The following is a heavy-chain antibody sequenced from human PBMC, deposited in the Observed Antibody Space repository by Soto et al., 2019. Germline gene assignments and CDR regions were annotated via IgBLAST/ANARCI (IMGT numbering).Heavy chain of an antibody. Sequence: QVQLQESGPGLAKPSETLSLTCTVPGGSISTYYWSWIRQPPGKGLEWIGYIYYSGSTNYNPSLKSRVTISIDTSKNQFSLKLSSVTAADTAVYYCARGGWRHIDYWGQGTLGTVSS. CDR3: ARGGWRHIDY. CDR1: GGSISTYY. V-gene: IGHV4-59*08. CDR2: IYYSGST. J-gene: IGHJ4*02. D-gene: IGHD3-3*01.